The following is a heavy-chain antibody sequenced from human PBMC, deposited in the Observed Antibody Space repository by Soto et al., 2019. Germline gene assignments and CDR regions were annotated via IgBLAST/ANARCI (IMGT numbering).Heavy chain of an antibody. CDR2: IYSGGST. V-gene: IGHV3-66*01. J-gene: IGHJ6*03. CDR1: GFTVSSNY. CDR3: ARAVRGYRRYYYDYMDV. Sequence: GGSLRLSCAASGFTVSSNYMSWVRQAPGKGLEWVSVIYSGGSTYYADSVKGRFTISRDNSKNTLYLQMNSLRAEDTAVYYCARAVRGYRRYYYDYMDVWGKGTTVTVSS. D-gene: IGHD3-22*01.